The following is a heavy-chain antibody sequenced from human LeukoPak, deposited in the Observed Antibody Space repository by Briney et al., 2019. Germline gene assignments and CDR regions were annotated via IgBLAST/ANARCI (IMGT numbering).Heavy chain of an antibody. CDR1: GGSISSYY. CDR2: IYYSGST. Sequence: PSETLSLTCTVSGGSISSYYWSWIRQPPGKGLEWIGYIYYSGSTNYNPSLKSRVTISVDTSKNKFSLKLSSVTAADTAVYYCARQPRYCSGGSCYRFDYWGQGTLVTVSS. J-gene: IGHJ4*02. D-gene: IGHD2-15*01. V-gene: IGHV4-59*08. CDR3: ARQPRYCSGGSCYRFDY.